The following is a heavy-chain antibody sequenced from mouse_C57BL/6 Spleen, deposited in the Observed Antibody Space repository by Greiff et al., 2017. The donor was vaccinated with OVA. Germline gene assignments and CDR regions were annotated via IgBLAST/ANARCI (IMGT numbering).Heavy chain of an antibody. CDR3: ARYVGSDFDY. V-gene: IGHV7-3*01. CDR1: GFTFTDYY. Sequence: EVKLMESGGGLVQPGGSLSLSCAASGFTFTDYYMSWVRQPPGKALEWLGFIRNKANGYTTEYSASVKGRFTISRDNSQSILYLQMNALGAEDSATYSCARYVGSDFDYWGQGTTLTVSS. J-gene: IGHJ2*01. CDR2: IRNKANGYTT.